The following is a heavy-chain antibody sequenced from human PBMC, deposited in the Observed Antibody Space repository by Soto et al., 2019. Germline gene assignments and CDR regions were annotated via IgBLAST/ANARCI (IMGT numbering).Heavy chain of an antibody. J-gene: IGHJ4*02. D-gene: IGHD2-15*01. Sequence: GGSLRLSCAASGFTFSSYAMGWVRQAPGKGLEWVSAISGSGGSTYYADSVKGRFTISRDNSKNTLYLQMNSLRAEDTAVYYCAKDPRFIVVVVAATRGPDYWGQGTLVTVSS. CDR1: GFTFSSYA. CDR2: ISGSGGST. V-gene: IGHV3-23*01. CDR3: AKDPRFIVVVVAATRGPDY.